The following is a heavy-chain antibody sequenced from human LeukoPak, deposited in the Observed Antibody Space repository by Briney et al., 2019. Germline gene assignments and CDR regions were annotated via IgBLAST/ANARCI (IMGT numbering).Heavy chain of an antibody. CDR3: ARHGRGYSYGYLFDY. V-gene: IGHV4-59*08. CDR2: IYYSGST. CDR1: GGSISSYY. D-gene: IGHD5-18*01. Sequence: SETLSLTCTVSGGSISSYYWSWIRQPPGKGLEWIGYIYYSGSTNYNPSLKSRVTISVDTSKNQFSLKLSSVTAADTAVYYCARHGRGYSYGYLFDYWGQGTLVTVS. J-gene: IGHJ4*02.